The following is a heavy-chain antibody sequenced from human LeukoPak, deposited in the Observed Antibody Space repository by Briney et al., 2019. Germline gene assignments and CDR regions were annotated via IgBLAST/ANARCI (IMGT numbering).Heavy chain of an antibody. J-gene: IGHJ1*01. CDR1: GFTFSNHW. V-gene: IGHV3-7*01. D-gene: IGHD3-22*01. Sequence: GGSLRLSCGASGFTFSNHWMTWIRQAPGKGLEWVANIKQDGIEKYYVDSVEGRFTVSRDNTKNSLFLQMHSLRVDDTAVYYCARGSSGYYCDHFQSWGQGSLVTVSS. CDR2: IKQDGIEK. CDR3: ARGSSGYYCDHFQS.